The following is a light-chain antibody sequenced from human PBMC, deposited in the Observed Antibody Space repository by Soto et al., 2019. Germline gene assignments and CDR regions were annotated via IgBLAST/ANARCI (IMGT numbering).Light chain of an antibody. Sequence: EIVLTQSPGTLSLSPGERATLSCRASQSVSSSYLAWYQQKPGQAPRLLIYGVSTRDTGVPDRFSGSASGTEFTLTISSLQSEDFAVYYCQQHNNWPRTFGQGTRLEI. CDR1: QSVSSSY. CDR2: GVS. V-gene: IGKV3-15*01. CDR3: QQHNNWPRT. J-gene: IGKJ5*01.